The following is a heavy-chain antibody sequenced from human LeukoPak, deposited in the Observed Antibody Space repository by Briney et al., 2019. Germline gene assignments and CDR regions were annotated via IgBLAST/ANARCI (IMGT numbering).Heavy chain of an antibody. CDR2: INTDTGNP. V-gene: IGHV7-4-1*02. D-gene: IGHD3-22*01. J-gene: IGHJ4*02. CDR1: GGMFVNFA. Sequence: ASVKVSCKASGGMFVNFAINWVRQAPGQGLEWMGWINTDTGNPTYAQGFIGRFVFSLDTSVTTAYLQISSLKAEDTAVYFCARGHDTTGYFSYWGQGTLVTVSS. CDR3: ARGHDTTGYFSY.